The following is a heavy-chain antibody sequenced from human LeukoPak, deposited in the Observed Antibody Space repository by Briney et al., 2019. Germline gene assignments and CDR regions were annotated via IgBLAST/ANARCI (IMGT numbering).Heavy chain of an antibody. D-gene: IGHD6-19*01. Sequence: GGSLRFSGAASGFTFSSYGMSWVPQAPGKGLEWVPPISGSGGSTYYADSVKGRFTISRDNSKNTLYLQMNSLRAEDTAVYYCAKGGIAVGNHFDYWGQGTLVTVSS. V-gene: IGHV3-23*01. CDR2: ISGSGGST. CDR3: AKGGIAVGNHFDY. CDR1: GFTFSSYG. J-gene: IGHJ4*02.